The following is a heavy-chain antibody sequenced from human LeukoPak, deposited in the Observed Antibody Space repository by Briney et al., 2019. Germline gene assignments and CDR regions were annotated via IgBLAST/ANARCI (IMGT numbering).Heavy chain of an antibody. Sequence: GGSLRLSCAASGFTFSSYWMHWVRQAPGKGLVWVSRINSDGSSTSYADSVKGRFTISRDNAKNTLYLQMNSLRAEDTAVYYCARVGGAAAGYYYYYYMDVWGKGTTVTVSS. V-gene: IGHV3-74*01. CDR1: GFTFSSYW. D-gene: IGHD6-13*01. CDR3: ARVGGAAAGYYYYYYMDV. J-gene: IGHJ6*03. CDR2: INSDGSST.